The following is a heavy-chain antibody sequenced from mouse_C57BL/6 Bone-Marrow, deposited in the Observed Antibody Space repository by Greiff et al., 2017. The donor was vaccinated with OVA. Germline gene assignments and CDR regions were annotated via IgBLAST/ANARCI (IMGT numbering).Heavy chain of an antibody. J-gene: IGHJ3*01. CDR2: IYPGDGDT. CDR3: ARHYGSSYVGAWFAY. Sequence: VQLQQSGAELVKPGASVKISCKASGYAFSSYWMNWVKQRPGKGLEWIGQIYPGDGDTNYNGKFKGKATLTADKSSSTAYMQLSSLTSEDSAVYFCARHYGSSYVGAWFAYWGQGTLVTVSA. CDR1: GYAFSSYW. V-gene: IGHV1-80*01. D-gene: IGHD1-1*01.